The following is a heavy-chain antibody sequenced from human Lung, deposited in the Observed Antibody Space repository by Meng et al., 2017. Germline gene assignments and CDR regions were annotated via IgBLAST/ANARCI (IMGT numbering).Heavy chain of an antibody. CDR1: GGSISTSGYY. D-gene: IGHD6-19*01. CDR2: IGHSGFT. J-gene: IGHJ5*02. CDR3: VRSSAWVRTGFDP. Sequence: QSKPQEAGPGLVKPPEALSLTCRVSGGSISTSGYYWGWIRQPPGKGLEWIGSIGHSGFTYYTPSLKSRVAVSLDTSKSQFSLMLTSVTAADTAVYYCVRSSAWVRTGFDPWGQGTLVTVSS. V-gene: IGHV4-39*01.